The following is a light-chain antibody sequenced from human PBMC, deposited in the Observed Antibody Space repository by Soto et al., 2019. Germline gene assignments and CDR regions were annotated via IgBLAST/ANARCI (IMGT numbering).Light chain of an antibody. CDR3: QQYGSSWWA. V-gene: IGKV3-20*01. J-gene: IGKJ1*01. Sequence: EIVLTQSPGTLSLSPGERATLSCRASQSVSSSYLAWYQQNPGQAPRLLIYGASSRATGIPDRFSGSGSGTDFTLIISSLEPEDFAVYYCQQYGSSWWAFGQGTKVDIK. CDR1: QSVSSSY. CDR2: GAS.